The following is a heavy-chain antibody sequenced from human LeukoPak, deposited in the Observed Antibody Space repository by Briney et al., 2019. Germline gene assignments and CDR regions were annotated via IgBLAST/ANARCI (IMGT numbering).Heavy chain of an antibody. CDR3: ARATTVAVVGVDY. D-gene: IGHD4-11*01. CDR2: IIPILGIA. V-gene: IGHV1-69*02. J-gene: IGHJ4*02. CDR1: GGTFSSYT. Sequence: SVKVSCKASGGTFSSYTISWVRQAPGQGLEWMGRIIPILGIANYAQKFQGRVTITADKSTSTAYMELSSLRSEDTAVYYCARATTVAVVGVDYWGQGTLVTVSS.